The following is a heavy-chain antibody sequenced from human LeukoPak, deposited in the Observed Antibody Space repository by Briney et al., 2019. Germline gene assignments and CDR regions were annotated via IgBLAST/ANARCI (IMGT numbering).Heavy chain of an antibody. CDR3: AKDGGFVTMILGEGKYMDV. D-gene: IGHD3-22*01. CDR1: GFTFSSYG. V-gene: IGHV3-30*02. J-gene: IGHJ6*03. CDR2: IRYDGSNK. Sequence: GGSLRLSCAASGFTFSSYGMHWVRQAPGKGLEWVAFIRYDGSNKYYADSVKGRFTISRDNSKNTLYLQMNSLRAEDTAVYYCAKDGGFVTMILGEGKYMDVWGKGTTVTISS.